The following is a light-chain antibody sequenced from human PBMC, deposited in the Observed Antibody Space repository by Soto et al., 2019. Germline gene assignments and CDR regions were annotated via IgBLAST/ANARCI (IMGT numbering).Light chain of an antibody. J-gene: IGKJ1*01. CDR3: QQHSHWPPWT. CDR1: QNVRTF. Sequence: EVVLTQSPAPLSLSPGERATLSCRASQNVRTFLDWYQQKPGQAPRLLIYGASNRATGIPARFSGSGSGTDFTLTISSREPEDFAVYYCQQHSHWPPWTFGQGTRVEIQ. CDR2: GAS. V-gene: IGKV3-11*01.